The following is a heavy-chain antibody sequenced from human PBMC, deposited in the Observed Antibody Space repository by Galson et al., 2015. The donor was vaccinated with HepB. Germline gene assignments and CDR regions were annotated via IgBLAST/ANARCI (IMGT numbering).Heavy chain of an antibody. CDR2: IYWNDDK. CDR3: AHRQDSFGWTDPFDI. V-gene: IGHV2-5*01. D-gene: IGHD3-16*01. Sequence: PALVKPTQTLTLTCTFSGFSLGIDGAGVGWIRQPPGKALEWLALIYWNDDKRYRPSLKNRLTISKDTSKNRVVLRMTNMDPVDTATYYCAHRQDSFGWTDPFDIWGQGTMVTVSS. CDR1: GFSLGIDGAG. J-gene: IGHJ3*02.